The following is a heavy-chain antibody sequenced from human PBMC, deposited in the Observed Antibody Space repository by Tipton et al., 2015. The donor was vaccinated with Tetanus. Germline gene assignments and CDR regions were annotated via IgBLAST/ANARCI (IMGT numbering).Heavy chain of an antibody. CDR2: IYPHDSDI. D-gene: IGHD5-12*01. CDR1: GYRFANYW. J-gene: IGHJ4*02. V-gene: IGHV5-51*01. CDR3: TRRKGGYVGCYFDF. Sequence: QSGAEVKKPGESLKISCQGSGYRFANYWIGWVRQMPGKGLEWMGIIYPHDSDIRYNPSFQGHVTMSADKSINTAYLQWTSLKASDTAVYYCTRRKGGYVGCYFDFWAQGTLVTVSA.